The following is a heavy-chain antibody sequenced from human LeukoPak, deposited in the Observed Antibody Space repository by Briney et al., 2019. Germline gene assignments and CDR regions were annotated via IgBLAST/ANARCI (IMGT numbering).Heavy chain of an antibody. J-gene: IGHJ5*02. Sequence: SETLSLTCTVSGGSISGYYWSWILQPAGKGLVWIGRMSTSGNSNYIPSLVSRVTMSVDTSKNQFSLNLSSVTAADTAVYYCARESGSMRWFDPWGQGTLVTVSS. CDR3: ARESGSMRWFDP. CDR1: GGSISGYY. CDR2: MSTSGNS. D-gene: IGHD6-25*01. V-gene: IGHV4-4*07.